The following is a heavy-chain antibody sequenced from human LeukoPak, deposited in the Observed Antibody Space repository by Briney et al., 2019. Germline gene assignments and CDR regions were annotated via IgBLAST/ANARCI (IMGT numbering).Heavy chain of an antibody. V-gene: IGHV3-48*03. CDR1: GFGFSSYE. CDR2: MSGSGRTI. CDR3: ARTRASVPSDY. Sequence: GGSLRLSCEASGFGFSSYEMNWVRQAPGKGLEWVSYMSGSGRTIFYADSVKGRFTISRDNAKNSLYLQMNSLRAEDTAIYYCARTRASVPSDYWGQGTLVTVSS. J-gene: IGHJ4*02. D-gene: IGHD6-6*01.